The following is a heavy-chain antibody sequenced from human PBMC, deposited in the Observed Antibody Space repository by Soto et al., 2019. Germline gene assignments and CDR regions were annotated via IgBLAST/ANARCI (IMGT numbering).Heavy chain of an antibody. J-gene: IGHJ4*02. CDR3: AKDGNCLRDQFHN. CDR1: GFTFSNYA. CDR2: ISANGQGI. Sequence: PGGSLRLSCAASGFTFSNYAMSWVRQAPGKGLEWVSAISANGQGIYYADSVKGRFIISRDSSKNTVFLHMDSLTAEDTAVYYCAKDGNCLRDQFHNWGQGTLVTVSS. D-gene: IGHD1-1*01. V-gene: IGHV3-23*01.